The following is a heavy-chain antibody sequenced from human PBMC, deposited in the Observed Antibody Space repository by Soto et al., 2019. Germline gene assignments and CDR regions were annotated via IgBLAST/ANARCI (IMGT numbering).Heavy chain of an antibody. Sequence: ASVKVSCKASGYTFTNYDITWVRQAPGQGLEWMGWISAYSGDTGYAQILQWRLAMSGNACRSTAYKNLSSLRSDDTAVYFCATAPYSWSSGLGSWGQGIMFTVSS. J-gene: IGHJ4*03. CDR1: GYTFTNYD. CDR2: ISAYSGDT. D-gene: IGHD6-6*01. V-gene: IGHV1-18*01. CDR3: ATAPYSWSSGLGS.